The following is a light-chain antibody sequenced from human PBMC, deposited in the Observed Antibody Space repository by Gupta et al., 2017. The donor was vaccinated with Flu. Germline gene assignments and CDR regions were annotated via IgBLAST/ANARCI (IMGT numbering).Light chain of an antibody. CDR3: CSYAGSYTWV. CDR2: DVS. J-gene: IGLJ3*02. Sequence: QSALTQPRSVSGSPGQSVTISCTGTSSDVGGYNYVSWYQQHPGKAPKLMIYDVSKRPSGVPGRFSGSKSGNTASLTTSGLQAEDAADYYCCSYAGSYTWVFGGGTKLTVL. V-gene: IGLV2-11*01. CDR1: SSDVGGYNY.